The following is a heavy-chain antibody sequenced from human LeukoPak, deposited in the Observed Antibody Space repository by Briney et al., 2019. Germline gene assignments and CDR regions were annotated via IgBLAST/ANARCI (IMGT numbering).Heavy chain of an antibody. CDR1: GFTFSSYG. Sequence: PGRSLGLSCAASGFTFSSYGMHWVRQAPGKGLEWVAVIWYDGSNKYYADSVKGRFTISRDNSKKTMYLQMNSLRAEDTAVYYCARVSGYSYGLDFDYWGQGTLVTVSS. J-gene: IGHJ4*02. D-gene: IGHD5-18*01. CDR3: ARVSGYSYGLDFDY. V-gene: IGHV3-33*01. CDR2: IWYDGSNK.